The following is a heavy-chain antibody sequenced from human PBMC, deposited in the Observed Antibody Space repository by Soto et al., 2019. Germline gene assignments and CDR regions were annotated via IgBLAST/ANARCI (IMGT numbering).Heavy chain of an antibody. V-gene: IGHV4-61*01. D-gene: IGHD3-3*01. CDR2: IYYTGST. J-gene: IGHJ6*02. CDR1: GGXXXXEXXX. Sequence: QVQXQXSGPGLVXPXXXLSLTXXXXGGXXXXEXXXXXXXXXXPXXGLEWIGYIYYTGSTNYNPSLKGRVTMSVDTSRDQVSLRLRSVTRADTAVYYCARDQYDFRSGSYYYAMEVWGQGTKVTVSS. CDR3: ARDQYDFRSGSYYYAMEV.